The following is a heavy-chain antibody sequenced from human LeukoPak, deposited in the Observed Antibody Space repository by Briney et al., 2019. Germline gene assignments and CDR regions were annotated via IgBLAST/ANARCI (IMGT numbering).Heavy chain of an antibody. V-gene: IGHV1-18*01. CDR3: ARGVFVIVAVPAASPFDY. D-gene: IGHD2-2*01. CDR1: GYTFTSYG. Sequence: ASVKVSCKASGYTFTSYGISWVRQAPGQGLEWMGWISAYNGNTNYAQKLQGRVTMTTDTSTSTAYMELRSLRSDDTAVCYCARGVFVIVAVPAASPFDYWGQGTLVTVSS. CDR2: ISAYNGNT. J-gene: IGHJ4*02.